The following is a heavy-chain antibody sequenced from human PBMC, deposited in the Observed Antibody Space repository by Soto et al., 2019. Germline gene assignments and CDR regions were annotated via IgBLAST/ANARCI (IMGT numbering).Heavy chain of an antibody. CDR1: GFTFSDYY. J-gene: IGHJ4*02. CDR2: ISSSSSYT. V-gene: IGHV3-11*06. CDR3: AKRNYYDSSGYYVDY. D-gene: IGHD3-22*01. Sequence: GGSLRLSCAASGFTFSDYYMSWIRQAPGKGLEWVSYISSSSSYTNYADSVKGRFTISRDNAKNSLYLQMNSLRAEDTAVYYCAKRNYYDSSGYYVDYWGQGTLVTVSS.